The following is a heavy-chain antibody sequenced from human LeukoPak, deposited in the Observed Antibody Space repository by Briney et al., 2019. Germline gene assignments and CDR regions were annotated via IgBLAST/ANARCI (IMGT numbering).Heavy chain of an antibody. D-gene: IGHD2-15*01. CDR1: GFTFSSYD. Sequence: PGGSLRLSCAASGFTFSSYDMSWVRQAPGKGLEWVSAISGSGGSTYYADSVKGRFTISRDNSKNTLYLQMNSLRAEDTAVYYCAKGDRFKNAATNWFDPWGQGTLVTVSS. J-gene: IGHJ5*02. V-gene: IGHV3-23*01. CDR2: ISGSGGST. CDR3: AKGDRFKNAATNWFDP.